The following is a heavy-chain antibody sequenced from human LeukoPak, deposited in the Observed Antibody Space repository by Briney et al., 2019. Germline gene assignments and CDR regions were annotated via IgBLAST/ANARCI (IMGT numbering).Heavy chain of an antibody. J-gene: IGHJ4*02. CDR2: ISDSGGST. CDR1: GFTFSSYA. CDR3: AKPQPATSLITMVRASFDY. V-gene: IGHV3-23*01. D-gene: IGHD3-10*01. Sequence: PGGSLRLSCAASGFTFSSYAMSWVRQAPGEGLEWVSGISDSGGSTYYADSVKGRFTISRDNSKNTLYLQMNSLRAEDTAVYYCAKPQPATSLITMVRASFDYWGQGTLVTVSS.